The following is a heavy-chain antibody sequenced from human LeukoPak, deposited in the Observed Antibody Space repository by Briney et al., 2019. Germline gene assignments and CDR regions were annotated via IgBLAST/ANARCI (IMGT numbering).Heavy chain of an antibody. V-gene: IGHV3-9*01. CDR3: ASQGPIDAFDI. CDR2: ISWNGGSI. J-gene: IGHJ3*02. Sequence: GGSLRLSCAASGFTFDDYAMHWVRQAPGKGLEWVSGISWNGGSIGYADSAKGRFTISRDNAKNSLYLQMNSLRAEDTALYYCASQGPIDAFDIWGQGTMVTVSS. CDR1: GFTFDDYA.